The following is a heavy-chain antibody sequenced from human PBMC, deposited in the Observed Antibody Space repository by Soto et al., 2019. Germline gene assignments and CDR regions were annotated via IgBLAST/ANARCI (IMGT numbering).Heavy chain of an antibody. CDR2: ISSDDNT. CDR3: ARDILGGSYEFSH. J-gene: IGHJ1*01. D-gene: IGHD3-3*01. CDR1: RFLVNNIF. Sequence: PGGSLRLSFAASRFLVNNIFMTWVRPAPGKGLEWLSTISSDDNTYYADSVKGRFTISRDSPKNTLYLHMNSLRAEDTAVYPCARDILGGSYEFSHGGQGALVTVS. V-gene: IGHV3-66*01.